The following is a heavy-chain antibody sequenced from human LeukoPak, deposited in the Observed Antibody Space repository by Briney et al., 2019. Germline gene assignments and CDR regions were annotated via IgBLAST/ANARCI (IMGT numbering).Heavy chain of an antibody. CDR1: GFSVSRKY. CDR3: GAVLGGRGSWFHFYG. J-gene: IGHJ4*02. Sequence: PGGSLRLSCAASGFSVSRKYMSWVRQTPGKGLEWVSLIYSGDTTYYAASVKGRCTISTENTKKKMYLQINSISADDKTVDYCGAVLGGRGSWFHFYGWGQVTLVS. CDR2: IYSGDTT. D-gene: IGHD2-15*01. V-gene: IGHV3-53*01.